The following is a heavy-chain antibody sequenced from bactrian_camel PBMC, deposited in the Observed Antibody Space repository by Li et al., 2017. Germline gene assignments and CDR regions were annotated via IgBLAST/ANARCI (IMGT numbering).Heavy chain of an antibody. CDR1: WFTFSTYG. Sequence: QLVDSGGGLVQPGGSLRLSCSTSWFTFSTYGMGWVRQAPGKGLEWVSAINAVVYRTYYADSVKGRFTISRDNGKNKLTLKMDNLQPEETAVYYCAARTNTDYSYIYRTPAHYNDWGQGTKVTVS. CDR3: AARTNTDYSYIYRTPAHYND. D-gene: IGHD2*01. V-gene: IGHV3S40*01. CDR2: INAVVYRT. J-gene: IGHJ4*01.